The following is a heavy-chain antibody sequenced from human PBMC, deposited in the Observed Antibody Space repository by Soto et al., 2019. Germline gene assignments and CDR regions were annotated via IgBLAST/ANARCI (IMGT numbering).Heavy chain of an antibody. CDR1: GYTFTSYD. CDR2: INPNSGNT. D-gene: IGHD6-13*01. V-gene: IGHV1-8*01. J-gene: IGHJ3*02. CDR3: ARSIAAAGSRRGAFDI. Sequence: ASVKVSCKASGYTFTSYDINWVRQATGQGLEWMGWINPNSGNTGYAQKFQGRVTMTRNTSISTAYMELSSLRSEDTAVYYCARSIAAAGSRRGAFDIWGQGTMVTVSS.